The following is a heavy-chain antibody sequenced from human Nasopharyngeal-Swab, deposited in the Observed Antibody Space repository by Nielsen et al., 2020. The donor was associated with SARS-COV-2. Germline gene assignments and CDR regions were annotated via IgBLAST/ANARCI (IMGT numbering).Heavy chain of an antibody. CDR2: INPSGGST. J-gene: IGHJ5*02. D-gene: IGHD6-19*01. CDR3: ARAPDIAVADDWFDP. V-gene: IGHV1-46*01. CDR1: GYTFTSYY. Sequence: ASVKVSCKASGYTFTSYYMHWVRQASGQGLEWMGIINPSGGSTSYAQKFQGRVTMTRDTSTSTVYMELSSLRSEDTAVYYCARAPDIAVADDWFDPWGQGTLVTVSS.